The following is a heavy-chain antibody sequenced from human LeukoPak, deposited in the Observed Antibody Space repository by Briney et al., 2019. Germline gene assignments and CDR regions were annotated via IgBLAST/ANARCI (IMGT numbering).Heavy chain of an antibody. J-gene: IGHJ4*02. CDR2: ISSSSSYI. CDR3: ARDRVPYSYGGFDY. D-gene: IGHD5-18*01. CDR1: GFTFSSYS. Sequence: GGSLRLSCAASGFTFSSYSMNWVRQAPGKGLEWVSSISSSSSYIYYADSVKGRFTISRDNAKNSLYLQMNSLRAEDTAVYYCARDRVPYSYGGFDYWGQGTLVTVSS. V-gene: IGHV3-21*01.